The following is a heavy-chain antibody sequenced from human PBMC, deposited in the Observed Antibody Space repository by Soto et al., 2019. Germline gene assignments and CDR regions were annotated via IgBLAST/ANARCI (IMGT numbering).Heavy chain of an antibody. V-gene: IGHV4-30-4*01. Sequence: TLSLTCTVSGGSISSGDYYWSWIRQPPGKGLEWIGYIYYSGSTYYNPSLKSRVTISVDTSKNQFSLKLSSVTAADTAVYYCARVRYSYGFGLDYWGQGTLVTFS. CDR2: IYYSGST. CDR1: GGSISSGDYY. D-gene: IGHD5-18*01. J-gene: IGHJ4*02. CDR3: ARVRYSYGFGLDY.